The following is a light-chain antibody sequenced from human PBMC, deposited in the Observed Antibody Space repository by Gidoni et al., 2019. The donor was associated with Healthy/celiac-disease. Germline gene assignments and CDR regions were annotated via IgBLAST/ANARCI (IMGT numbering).Light chain of an antibody. J-gene: IGKJ4*01. CDR2: GAS. CDR3: QQYGSSPRT. Sequence: ESLSTQSPGTLSLSPGERATLSCRASQSVSSSYLAWYQQKPGQAPRLLIYGASSRATGIPDRFSGSGSGTDFTLTISRLEPEDFAVYYCQQYGSSPRTFGGGTKVEIK. CDR1: QSVSSSY. V-gene: IGKV3-20*01.